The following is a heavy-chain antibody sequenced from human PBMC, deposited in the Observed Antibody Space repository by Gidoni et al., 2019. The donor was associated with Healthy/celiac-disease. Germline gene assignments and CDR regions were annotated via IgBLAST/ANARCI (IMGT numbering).Heavy chain of an antibody. Sequence: QVQLVQSGAEVKKPGSSVKVSCKASGGTFSSYAISWVRQAPGQGLEWMGGSIPIFGTANYAQKFQGRVTITADKSTSTAYMELSSLRSEDTAVYYCARDLLRTVTTRYYYYYYYMDVWGKGTTVTVSS. CDR2: SIPIFGTA. CDR1: GGTFSSYA. V-gene: IGHV1-69*06. CDR3: ARDLLRTVTTRYYYYYYYMDV. J-gene: IGHJ6*03. D-gene: IGHD4-4*01.